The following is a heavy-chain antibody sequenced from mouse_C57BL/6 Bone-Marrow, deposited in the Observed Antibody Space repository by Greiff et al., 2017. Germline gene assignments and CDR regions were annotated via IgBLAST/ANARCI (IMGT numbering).Heavy chain of an antibody. J-gene: IGHJ3*01. V-gene: IGHV14-3*01. CDR2: IDPADGNT. CDR1: GFYIKNTY. Sequence: VQLKQSVAELVRPGATVTLSCTASGFYIKNTYMHWVKQRPEKGLEWIVRIDPADGNTKYAPTFHGKTTIAADTSSNTAYLQLSSLTSEGTAIYYCAREGEYWGQGTLVTVSA. CDR3: AREGEY.